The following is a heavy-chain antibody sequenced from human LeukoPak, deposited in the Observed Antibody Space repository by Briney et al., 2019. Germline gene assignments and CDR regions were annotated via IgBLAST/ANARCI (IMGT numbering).Heavy chain of an antibody. D-gene: IGHD2-21*01. Sequence: ASVKVSCKASGYTFTSYDINWVRQASGQGLEWMGWMNPNSGSTGYAQKFQGRITMTRNTSRSTAYMDLSSLRSEDTAIYYCARGGVALAYSMDVWGEGTTVTVSS. CDR3: ARGGVALAYSMDV. CDR2: MNPNSGST. CDR1: GYTFTSYD. V-gene: IGHV1-8*01. J-gene: IGHJ6*03.